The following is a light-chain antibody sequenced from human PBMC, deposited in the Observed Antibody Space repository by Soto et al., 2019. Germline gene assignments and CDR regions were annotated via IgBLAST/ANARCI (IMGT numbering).Light chain of an antibody. V-gene: IGKV1-5*01. Sequence: DIQMTQSPSTLSGSVGDRVTITCRASRSISDWLAWYQQKPGKAPKRLIYAASSLQSGVPSRFSGSGSGTEFTLTISRLEPEDFAVYYCQQYGSSPETFGQGTKVDIK. CDR2: AAS. CDR1: RSISDW. CDR3: QQYGSSPET. J-gene: IGKJ1*01.